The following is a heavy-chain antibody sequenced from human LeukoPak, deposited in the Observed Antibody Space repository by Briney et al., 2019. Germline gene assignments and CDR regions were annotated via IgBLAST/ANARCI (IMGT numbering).Heavy chain of an antibody. CDR1: GGSVSSTSYY. V-gene: IGHV4-39*07. J-gene: IGHJ4*02. D-gene: IGHD3-9*01. Sequence: SETLSLTCTVSGGSVSSTSYYWGWIRQPPGKGLEWIGSINYSGSTYYNPSLKSRVTISVDTSKNQFSLKLSSVTAADTAVYYCATYYDILTGYSYFDYWGQGTLVTVSS. CDR3: ATYYDILTGYSYFDY. CDR2: INYSGST.